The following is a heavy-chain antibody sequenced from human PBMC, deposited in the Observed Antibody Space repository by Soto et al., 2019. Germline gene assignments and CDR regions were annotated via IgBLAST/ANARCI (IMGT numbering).Heavy chain of an antibody. D-gene: IGHD3-3*01. CDR2: MNPNSGNT. CDR1: GYTFTSYD. Sequence: ASVKVSCKASGYTFTSYDINWVRQATGQGLEWMGWMNPNSGNTGYAQKFQGRVTMTRNTSISKAYMELGSLRSEDTAVYYCARVPMPYGTYYDFWSGYYPLTTKRQYYYYYYYMDVWGKGTTVTVSS. CDR3: ARVPMPYGTYYDFWSGYYPLTTKRQYYYYYYYMDV. J-gene: IGHJ6*03. V-gene: IGHV1-8*01.